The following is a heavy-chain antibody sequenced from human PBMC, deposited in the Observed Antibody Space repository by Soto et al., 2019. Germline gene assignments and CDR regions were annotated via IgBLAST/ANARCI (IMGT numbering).Heavy chain of an antibody. CDR2: IIPIFGTA. Sequence: SVKVSCKASGGTFSSYAISWVRQAPGQGLEWMGGIIPIFGTANYAQKFQGRVTITADKSTSTAYMELSSLRSEDTAVYYCARDDMSSGSLVLSMPFYHHYVMAFRGQGSTVIGSS. D-gene: IGHD3-10*01. CDR3: ARDDMSSGSLVLSMPFYHHYVMAF. CDR1: GGTFSSYA. V-gene: IGHV1-69*06. J-gene: IGHJ6*02.